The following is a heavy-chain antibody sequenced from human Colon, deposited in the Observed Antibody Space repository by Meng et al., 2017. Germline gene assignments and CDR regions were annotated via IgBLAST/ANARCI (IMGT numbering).Heavy chain of an antibody. CDR2: IYYSGAT. CDR3: ARVNGDFDEAWFDP. J-gene: IGHJ5*02. V-gene: IGHV4-61*01. CDR1: GDSVSSDSHY. Sequence: SETLSLTCTVSGDSVSSDSHYWSWIRQPPGKGLEWIGYIYYSGATNYNPSHTSRVTMSVDASNNQVSLHLSSVPASDTAVYYCARVNGDFDEAWFDPWGQGTLVTVSS. D-gene: IGHD4-17*01.